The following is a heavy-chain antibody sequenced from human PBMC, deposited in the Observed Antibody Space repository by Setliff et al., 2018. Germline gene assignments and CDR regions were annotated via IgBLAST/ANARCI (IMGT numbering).Heavy chain of an antibody. CDR2: INTKTGNP. CDR1: GGTFSSYA. V-gene: IGHV7-4-1*02. J-gene: IGHJ4*02. CDR3: TRDHGGSSWYYFEY. D-gene: IGHD6-13*01. Sequence: ASVKVSCKASGGTFSSYAISWVRQAPGQGLEWMGWINTKTGNPTYAQGFTGRFVFSLDTSVSTAYLQISSLKAEDTAVYYCTRDHGGSSWYYFEYWGQGTLVTVSS.